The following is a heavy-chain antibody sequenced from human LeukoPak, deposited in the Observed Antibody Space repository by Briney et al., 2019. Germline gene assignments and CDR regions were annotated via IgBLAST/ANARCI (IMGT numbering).Heavy chain of an antibody. CDR3: AKARGSSSWYLLHRFDY. D-gene: IGHD6-13*01. CDR2: ISGSGGST. CDR1: GFTFSSYS. Sequence: PGGSLRLSCAASGFTFSSYSMSWVRQAPGKGLEWVSAISGSGGSTYYADSVKGRFTTSRDNSKNTLYLQMNSLRAEDTAVYYCAKARGSSSWYLLHRFDYWGQGTLVTVSS. V-gene: IGHV3-23*01. J-gene: IGHJ4*02.